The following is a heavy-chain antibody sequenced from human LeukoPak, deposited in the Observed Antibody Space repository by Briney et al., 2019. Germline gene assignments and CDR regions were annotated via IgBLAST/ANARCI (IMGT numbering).Heavy chain of an antibody. Sequence: SETLSLTCAVSGYSISSRDYWGWIRQPPGKGLEWIGSIYHSGSTYYNPSLKSRVTISVYRSKNQFSLKLSSVTAADTAVYYCARGGYYYYYMDVWGKGTTVTVSS. D-gene: IGHD3-16*01. V-gene: IGHV4-38-2*01. CDR3: ARGGYYYYYMDV. J-gene: IGHJ6*03. CDR2: IYHSGST. CDR1: GYSISSRDY.